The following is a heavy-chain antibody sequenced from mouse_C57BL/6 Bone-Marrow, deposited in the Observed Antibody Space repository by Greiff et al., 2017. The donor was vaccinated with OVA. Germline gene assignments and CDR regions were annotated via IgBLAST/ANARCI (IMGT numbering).Heavy chain of an antibody. CDR2: INPGSGGT. D-gene: IGHD2-3*01. CDR3: ASGGYYLAWFAY. CDR1: GYAFTNYL. V-gene: IGHV1-54*01. J-gene: IGHJ3*01. Sequence: QVQLKQSGAELVRPGTSVKVSCKASGYAFTNYLIEWVKQRPGQGLEWIGVINPGSGGTNYNEKFKGKATLTADKSSSTAYMQLSSLTSEDSAVYFCASGGYYLAWFAYWGQGTLVTVSA.